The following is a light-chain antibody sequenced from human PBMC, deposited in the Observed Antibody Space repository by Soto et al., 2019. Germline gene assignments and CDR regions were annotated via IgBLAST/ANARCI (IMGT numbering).Light chain of an antibody. CDR3: SSYTSSSLYV. CDR1: SSDVGGYNY. V-gene: IGLV2-14*01. CDR2: DVS. Sequence: QSVLIQPASVSGSPGQSITISCTGTSSDVGGYNYVSWYQQHPGKAPKLMIYDVSNRPSGVSNRFSGSKSGNTASLTISGLQAEDEADYYCSSYTSSSLYVFGTGTKLTVL. J-gene: IGLJ1*01.